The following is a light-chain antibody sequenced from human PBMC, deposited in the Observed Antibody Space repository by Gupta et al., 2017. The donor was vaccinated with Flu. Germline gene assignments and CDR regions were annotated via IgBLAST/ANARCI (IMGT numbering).Light chain of an antibody. V-gene: IGKV3-15*01. Sequence: EIVMTQSPPTLSVSPGERATLYCRASQNVGSHLAWYQQKPGQAPSLLICDTSAGATRVPARVSGCGSGTEFTLTILSRQSEDCAIYYCQQEHTWRFTCGGGTRVEIK. J-gene: IGKJ4*01. CDR3: QQEHTWRFT. CDR2: DTS. CDR1: QNVGSH.